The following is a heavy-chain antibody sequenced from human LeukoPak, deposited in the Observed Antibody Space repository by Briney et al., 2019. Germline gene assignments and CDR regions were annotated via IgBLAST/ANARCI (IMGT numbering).Heavy chain of an antibody. D-gene: IGHD1-26*01. V-gene: IGHV3-23*01. CDR2: ISGSGGST. J-gene: IGHJ5*02. CDR1: GFTFSSYA. Sequence: PGGSLRLSCAASGFTFSSYAMSRVRQAPGKGLEWVSAISGSGGSTYYADSVKGRFTISRDNSKNTLYLQMNSLRAEDTAVYYCAKDSRYSGSYYGWFDPWGQGTLVTVSS. CDR3: AKDSRYSGSYYGWFDP.